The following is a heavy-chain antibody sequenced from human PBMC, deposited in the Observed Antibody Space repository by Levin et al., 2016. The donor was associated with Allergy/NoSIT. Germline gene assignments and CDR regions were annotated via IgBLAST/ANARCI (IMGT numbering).Heavy chain of an antibody. CDR3: ARDLRDLRFLGLYYYYGMDV. V-gene: IGHV3-48*02. J-gene: IGHJ6*02. Sequence: GESLKISCAASGFTFSSYSMNWVRQAPGKGLEWVSYISSSSSTIYYADSVKGRFTISRDNAKNSLYLQMNSLRDEDTAVYYCARDLRDLRFLGLYYYYGMDVWGQGTTVTVSS. CDR1: GFTFSSYS. CDR2: ISSSSSTI. D-gene: IGHD3-3*01.